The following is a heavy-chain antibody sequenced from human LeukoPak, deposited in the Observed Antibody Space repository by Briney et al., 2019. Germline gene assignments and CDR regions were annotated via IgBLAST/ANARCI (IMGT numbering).Heavy chain of an antibody. CDR2: ICSSSSYI. J-gene: IGHJ4*02. CDR3: PSNFMLDYGDSYDPYY. V-gene: IGHV3-21*01. Sequence: GGSLRLSCAASGFTFSSYSMNWVRHAPEKGLERVSSICSSSSYIYYADSVKGRFTISRDNAKNSLYLQMNSLRAEDTAVYYCPSNFMLDYGDSYDPYYWGPGTLVTVSS. D-gene: IGHD4-17*01. CDR1: GFTFSSYS.